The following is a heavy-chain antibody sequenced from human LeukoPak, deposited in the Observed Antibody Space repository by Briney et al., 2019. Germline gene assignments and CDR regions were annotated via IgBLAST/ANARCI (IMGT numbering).Heavy chain of an antibody. Sequence: KPSETLSLTCTVSGGSISSYYWSWIRQPPGKGLEWIGYIYYSGSTNYNPSLKSRVTISVDTSKNQFSLKLSSVTAADTAVYYCASDSSGYRDAFDIWGQGIMVTVSS. J-gene: IGHJ3*02. D-gene: IGHD3-22*01. CDR3: ASDSSGYRDAFDI. V-gene: IGHV4-59*01. CDR2: IYYSGST. CDR1: GGSISSYY.